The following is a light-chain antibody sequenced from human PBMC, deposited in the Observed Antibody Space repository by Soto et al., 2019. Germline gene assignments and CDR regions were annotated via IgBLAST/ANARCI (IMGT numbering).Light chain of an antibody. CDR2: GAS. CDR1: QSASSS. Sequence: EIVLTQSPGTLSLSPGERATLSCRASQSASSSRLAWYRQKPGQAPRLLIYGASTRATGIPVRFSGSGFGTEFTLTISSLQSEDFAVYYCQQYKNWPLFGQGTRLEIK. J-gene: IGKJ5*01. V-gene: IGKV3-15*01. CDR3: QQYKNWPL.